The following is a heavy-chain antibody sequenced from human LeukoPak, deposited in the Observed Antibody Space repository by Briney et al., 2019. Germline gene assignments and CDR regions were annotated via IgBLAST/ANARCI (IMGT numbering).Heavy chain of an antibody. Sequence: ASVKVSCKASGYTFTSYDINWVRQATGQGLEWMGWMNPNSGNTGYAQKFQGRVTITRNTSISTAYMELSSLRSEDTAVYYCAFSSVYGGNLDYWGQGTLVTVSS. D-gene: IGHD4-23*01. CDR3: AFSSVYGGNLDY. J-gene: IGHJ4*02. CDR2: MNPNSGNT. V-gene: IGHV1-8*03. CDR1: GYTFTSYD.